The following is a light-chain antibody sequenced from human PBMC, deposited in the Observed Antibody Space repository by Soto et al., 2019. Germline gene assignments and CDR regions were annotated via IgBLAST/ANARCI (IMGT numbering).Light chain of an antibody. CDR2: DVS. Sequence: QSALTQPASVSGSPGQSITISCTGTSSDVGGYNYVSWYQQHPGKAPKLMIYDVSIRPSGVSNRFSGSKSGNTASLTISGLQAEDEADYYCGSYTSTNTLVFGGGTKLTVL. CDR1: SSDVGGYNY. CDR3: GSYTSTNTLV. J-gene: IGLJ2*01. V-gene: IGLV2-14*01.